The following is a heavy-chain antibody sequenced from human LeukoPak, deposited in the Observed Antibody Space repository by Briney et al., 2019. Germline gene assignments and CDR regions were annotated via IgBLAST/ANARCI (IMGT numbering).Heavy chain of an antibody. Sequence: ASVKVSCKASGYMFTGYYMHWVRQAPGQGLEWMGWINPNSGGTNYAQKFQGRVTMTRDTSISTAYMDLNRLRSDDTAVYYCARVVAVTGTAVYYMDVWGKGTTVTVSS. CDR3: ARVVAVTGTAVYYMDV. J-gene: IGHJ6*03. CDR2: INPNSGGT. D-gene: IGHD6-19*01. CDR1: GYMFTGYY. V-gene: IGHV1-2*02.